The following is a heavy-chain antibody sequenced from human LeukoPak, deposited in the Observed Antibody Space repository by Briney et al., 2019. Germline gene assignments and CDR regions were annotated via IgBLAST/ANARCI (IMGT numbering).Heavy chain of an antibody. V-gene: IGHV1-69*05. CDR3: ARSSVWGSYRFDY. CDR2: IIPIFGTA. Sequence: ASVKVSCKASGGTFSSYAISWVRQAPGQGLEWMERIIPIFGTANYAQKFQGRVTITTDESTSTAYMELSSLRSEDTAVYYCARSSVWGSYRFDYWGQGTLVTVSS. D-gene: IGHD3-16*02. CDR1: GGTFSSYA. J-gene: IGHJ4*02.